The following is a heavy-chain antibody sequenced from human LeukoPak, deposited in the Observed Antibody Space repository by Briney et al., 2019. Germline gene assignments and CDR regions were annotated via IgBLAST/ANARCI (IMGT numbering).Heavy chain of an antibody. Sequence: PAGSLRLSCIASGFSFGDYAVYWVRQAPPKGLPWVGFVRSRDYGGTPEYGATVKGRFTISRDDSKEVADLQMYSLTAEDTAVFFCTTEGVAGTTKFEYWGQGTLVTVSS. CDR2: VRSRDYGGTP. V-gene: IGHV3-49*04. CDR3: TTEGVAGTTKFEY. CDR1: GFSFGDYA. J-gene: IGHJ4*02. D-gene: IGHD6-19*01.